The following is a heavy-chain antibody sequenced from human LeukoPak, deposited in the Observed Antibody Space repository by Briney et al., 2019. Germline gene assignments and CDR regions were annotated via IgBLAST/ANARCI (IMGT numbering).Heavy chain of an antibody. CDR2: VYRTGST. CDR3: ARDLSITMIRGVTFDY. CDR1: GVSISSVTYY. J-gene: IGHJ4*02. Sequence: SETLSLTCTVSGVSISSVTYYWSWIRQPPGKGLEGIGNVYRTGSTYYNPSLTSRATISIDPSKNQFSLKLSSVTAADTAVHYCARDLSITMIRGVTFDYWGQGALVTVSS. D-gene: IGHD3-10*01. V-gene: IGHV4-39*07.